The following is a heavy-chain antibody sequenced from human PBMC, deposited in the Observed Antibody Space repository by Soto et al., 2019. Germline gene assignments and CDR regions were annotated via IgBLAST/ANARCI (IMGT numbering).Heavy chain of an antibody. CDR1: GYTFTSYA. V-gene: IGHV1-3*01. CDR2: INAGNGNT. D-gene: IGHD6-19*01. CDR3: ARGGGIAVADPDFDY. Sequence: QVQLVQSGAEVKKPGASVKVSCKASGYTFTSYAMHWVRQAPGQRLEGMGWINAGNGNTKYSQKFQGRVTITRDTSASTAYMELSSLRSEDTAVYYCARGGGIAVADPDFDYWGQGTLVTVSS. J-gene: IGHJ4*02.